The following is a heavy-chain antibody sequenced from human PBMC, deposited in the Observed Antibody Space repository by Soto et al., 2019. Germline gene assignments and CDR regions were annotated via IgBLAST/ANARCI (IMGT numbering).Heavy chain of an antibody. D-gene: IGHD5-18*01. Sequence: QVQLVQSGAEVKKPGASVKVSCKASGYTFTSYGISWVRQAPGQGLEWMRWISAYNGNTNYAQKLQGRVTMTTDTSTSTAYMELRSLRSDDTAVYYCARVGGGYSYGYEPYYYYYGMDVWGQGTTVTVSS. V-gene: IGHV1-18*01. CDR2: ISAYNGNT. CDR3: ARVGGGYSYGYEPYYYYYGMDV. CDR1: GYTFTSYG. J-gene: IGHJ6*02.